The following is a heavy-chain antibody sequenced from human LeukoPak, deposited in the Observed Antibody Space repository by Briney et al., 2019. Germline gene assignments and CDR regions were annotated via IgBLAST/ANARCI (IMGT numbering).Heavy chain of an antibody. D-gene: IGHD6-19*01. J-gene: IGHJ4*02. V-gene: IGHV1-3*01. CDR2: INAGNGNT. CDR3: ARDGDTSGWYTIYYFDY. Sequence: GASVKVSCKASGYTFTKYTIHWVRQAPGQRLAWMGWINAGNGNTKYSQKFQGRVTITRDTSASTAYMELSSLRSEDTAVYYCARDGDTSGWYTIYYFDYWGQGTLVTVSS. CDR1: GYTFTKYT.